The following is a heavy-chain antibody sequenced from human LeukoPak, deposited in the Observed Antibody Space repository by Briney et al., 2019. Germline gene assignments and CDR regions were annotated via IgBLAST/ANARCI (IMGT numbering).Heavy chain of an antibody. CDR2: ISYDGSNK. J-gene: IGHJ4*02. V-gene: IGHV3-30-3*01. D-gene: IGHD1-14*01. CDR1: GFTFSSYA. CDR3: ARDPSDRIQGFDY. Sequence: EGSLRLSCAASGFTFSSYAMHWVRQAPGKGLEWVAVISYDGSNKYYADSVKGRFTISRDNSKNTLYLQMNSLRAEDTAVYYCARDPSDRIQGFDYWGQGTLVTVSS.